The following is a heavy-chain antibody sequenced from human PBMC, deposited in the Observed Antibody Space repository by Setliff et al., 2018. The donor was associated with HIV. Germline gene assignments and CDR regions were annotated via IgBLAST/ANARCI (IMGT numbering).Heavy chain of an antibody. Sequence: PSETLSLTCSVSSGSISDYFRSWIRQPPGKGLEWIGYIYYTGSTKYHPSLNSRVTISLDTPKNQFSLKLRSVTAADTAFYYCARGRGDRYGTRLDPWGQGTLVTVSS. J-gene: IGHJ5*02. V-gene: IGHV4-59*01. CDR3: ARGRGDRYGTRLDP. D-gene: IGHD7-27*01. CDR1: SGSISDYF. CDR2: IYYTGST.